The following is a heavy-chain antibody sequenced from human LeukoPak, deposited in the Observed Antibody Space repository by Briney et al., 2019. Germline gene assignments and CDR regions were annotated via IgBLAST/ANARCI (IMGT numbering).Heavy chain of an antibody. V-gene: IGHV4-61*08. CDR3: ARDLVN. D-gene: IGHD2-21*01. CDR1: GGSVSTDDYY. J-gene: IGHJ4*02. CDR2: IHDSGST. Sequence: SETLSLTCTVSGGSVSTDDYYWSWIRQPPGKGLEWIGYIHDSGSTNYNPSLKSRVTISVDTSKNQFSLRLGSVSAADAAVYYCARDLVNWGQGTLVTVSS.